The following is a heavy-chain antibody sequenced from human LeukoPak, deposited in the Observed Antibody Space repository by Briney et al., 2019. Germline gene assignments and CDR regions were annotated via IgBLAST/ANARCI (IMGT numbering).Heavy chain of an antibody. V-gene: IGHV3-43*01. J-gene: IGHJ6*04. D-gene: IGHD1-26*01. CDR2: ISWDGGST. Sequence: GGSLRLSCAVSGFTFDDYTMHWVRQAPGKGLEWVSLISWDGGSTYYADSVKGRFTISRDNSKNSLYLQMNSLRTEDTALYYCAKVLIQGSGSHSMYVWGKGTTVTVSS. CDR3: AKVLIQGSGSHSMYV. CDR1: GFTFDDYT.